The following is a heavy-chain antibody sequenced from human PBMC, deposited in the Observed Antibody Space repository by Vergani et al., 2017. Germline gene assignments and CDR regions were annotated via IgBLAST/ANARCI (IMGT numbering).Heavy chain of an antibody. D-gene: IGHD3-22*01. V-gene: IGHV3-23*01. CDR3: AYDSSLVPIYDSSGYSPYYFDY. CDR2: ISGSGGST. J-gene: IGHJ4*02. CDR1: GFTFSSYA. Sequence: EVQLLESGGGLVQPGGSLRLSCAASGFTFSSYAMSWVRQAPGKGLEWVSAISGSGGSTYYADSVKGRFTISRDNSKNTLYLQMNSLRAEDTAVYYCAYDSSLVPIYDSSGYSPYYFDYWGQGTLVTVSS.